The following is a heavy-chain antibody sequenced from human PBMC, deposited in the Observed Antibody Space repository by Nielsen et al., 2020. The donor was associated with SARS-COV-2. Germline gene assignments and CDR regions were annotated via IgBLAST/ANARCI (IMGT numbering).Heavy chain of an antibody. CDR3: AKVPNYDILTGYYLDYYYYGMDV. Sequence: GGSLRLSCAASGFTFSSYAMSWVRQAPGKGLEWVSAVSGSGGSTYYADSVKGRFTISRDNSKNTLYLQMNSLRAEDTAVYYCAKVPNYDILTGYYLDYYYYGMDVWGQGTTVTVSS. CDR2: VSGSGGST. V-gene: IGHV3-23*01. D-gene: IGHD3-9*01. CDR1: GFTFSSYA. J-gene: IGHJ6*02.